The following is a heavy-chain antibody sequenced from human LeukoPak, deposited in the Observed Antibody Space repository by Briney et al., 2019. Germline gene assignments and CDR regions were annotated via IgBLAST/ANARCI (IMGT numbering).Heavy chain of an antibody. D-gene: IGHD6-13*01. Sequence: PLASVKVSCKASGYIFTGHYIHWVRQARGQGLEWMGWINPNSGATNYAQKFQGRVTMTRDTSISTAYMELSRLRSDDTAVYYCARDKGLAVVGTVDYWGQGTLVTVSS. CDR1: GYIFTGHY. CDR3: ARDKGLAVVGTVDY. V-gene: IGHV1-2*02. J-gene: IGHJ4*02. CDR2: INPNSGAT.